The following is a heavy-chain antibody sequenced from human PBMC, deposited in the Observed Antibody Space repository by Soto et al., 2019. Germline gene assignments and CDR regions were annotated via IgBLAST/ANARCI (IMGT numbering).Heavy chain of an antibody. D-gene: IGHD3-22*01. V-gene: IGHV1-69*01. CDR2: IIPIFGTA. CDR1: GGTFSSYA. J-gene: IGHJ3*02. CDR3: ARGVAVTIIVDLDAFDI. Sequence: QVQLVQSGAEVKKPGSSVKVSCKASGGTFSSYAISWVRQAPGQGLEWMGGIIPIFGTANYAQKFQGRVTITADESTSTAYMELSSLRSEDTAVYYCARGVAVTIIVDLDAFDIWGQGTMVTVSS.